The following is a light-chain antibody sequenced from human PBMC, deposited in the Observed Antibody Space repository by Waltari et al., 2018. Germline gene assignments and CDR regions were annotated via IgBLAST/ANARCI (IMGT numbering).Light chain of an antibody. Sequence: QSALTQPRSVSGSPGQSVTISCTGTSSDVGGYDYSSWYHHHPGKAPKLMIGDFTKRPSGVPDRFSGSKSGNTASLTISGLQAEDEADYYCCSYAGSYTHVVFGGGTKLTVL. V-gene: IGLV2-11*02. CDR2: DFT. CDR1: SSDVGGYDY. J-gene: IGLJ2*01. CDR3: CSYAGSYTHVV.